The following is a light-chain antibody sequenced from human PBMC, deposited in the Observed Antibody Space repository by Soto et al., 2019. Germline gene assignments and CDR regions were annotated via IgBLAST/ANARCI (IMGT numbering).Light chain of an antibody. V-gene: IGLV7-43*01. Sequence: QAVVTQEPSLTVSPGGRVTLTCASSTGAVTSGNYPSWFQQKPGQTPRTLIYTTNNRHSWTPARFSGSLLGGKAALTPSGVQPEDEAEYYCLLYYGGAHLVFGGGTKLTVL. CDR2: TTN. CDR1: TGAVTSGNY. CDR3: LLYYGGAHLV. J-gene: IGLJ3*02.